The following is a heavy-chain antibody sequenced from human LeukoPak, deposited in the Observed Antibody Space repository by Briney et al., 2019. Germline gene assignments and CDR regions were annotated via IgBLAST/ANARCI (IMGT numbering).Heavy chain of an antibody. CDR1: GFTFSSYA. D-gene: IGHD5-18*01. J-gene: IGHJ3*02. V-gene: IGHV3-30*04. CDR2: ISYDGSNK. Sequence: GGSLRLSCAASGFTFSSYAMHWVRQAPGKGLEWVAVISYDGSNKYYADSVKGRFTISRDNSKNTLYLQMNSLRAEDTAVYYCAKDKEGGWYSYGLVTHAFDIWGQGTMVTVSS. CDR3: AKDKEGGWYSYGLVTHAFDI.